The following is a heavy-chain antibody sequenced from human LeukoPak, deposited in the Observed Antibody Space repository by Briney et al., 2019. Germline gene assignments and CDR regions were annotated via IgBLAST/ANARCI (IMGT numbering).Heavy chain of an antibody. D-gene: IGHD6-13*01. Sequence: GGSLRLSCAASGFTFSSYSMNWVRQAPGKGLEWVSYISSSSSTIYYADSVKGRFTISRDNAKNSLYLQMNSLRAEDTAVYYCARDWYSSSSAFDYWGQGTLVTVSS. CDR1: GFTFSSYS. V-gene: IGHV3-48*04. CDR3: ARDWYSSSSAFDY. J-gene: IGHJ4*02. CDR2: ISSSSSTI.